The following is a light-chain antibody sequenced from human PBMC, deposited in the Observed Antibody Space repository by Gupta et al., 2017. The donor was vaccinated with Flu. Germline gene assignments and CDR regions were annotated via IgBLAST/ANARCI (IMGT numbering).Light chain of an antibody. CDR2: DSS. CDR1: QSVINY. J-gene: IGKJ1*01. Sequence: EIVLTHSPDTFSLPPGERATLSCRASQSVINYLAWNQQKPGQAPRLLISDSSNRDTGIPGRLSGSGSGTDFTFTISSLEAEDFAVYYCQQGRTWPRTFGQGTKVEIK. V-gene: IGKV3-11*01. CDR3: QQGRTWPRT.